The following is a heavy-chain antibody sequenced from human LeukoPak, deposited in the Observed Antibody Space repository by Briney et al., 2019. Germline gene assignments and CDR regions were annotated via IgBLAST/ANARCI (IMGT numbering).Heavy chain of an antibody. Sequence: GGSLRLSCAASGFTFSSYSMNWVRQATGKGLEWVSSISSSSSYIYYADSVKGRFTISRENAKNSLYLQMNSLRAEDTAVYYCARENYGGNSCFDYWGQGTLVTVSS. V-gene: IGHV3-21*01. CDR2: ISSSSSYI. CDR1: GFTFSSYS. D-gene: IGHD4-23*01. CDR3: ARENYGGNSCFDY. J-gene: IGHJ4*02.